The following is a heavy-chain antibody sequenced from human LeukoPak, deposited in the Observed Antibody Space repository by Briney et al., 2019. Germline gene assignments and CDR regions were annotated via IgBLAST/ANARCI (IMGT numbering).Heavy chain of an antibody. V-gene: IGHV5-51*01. Sequence: GESLKISCKSSGYSFTNYWIGWVRQMPGKGLEWMGLNYPGNSETRYSPSFQGQVTISADESITTAYLQWSSLKASDTAMYYCARLRYYGSGSYVDYWGQGTLVTVSS. CDR2: NYPGNSET. D-gene: IGHD3-10*01. CDR1: GYSFTNYW. CDR3: ARLRYYGSGSYVDY. J-gene: IGHJ4*02.